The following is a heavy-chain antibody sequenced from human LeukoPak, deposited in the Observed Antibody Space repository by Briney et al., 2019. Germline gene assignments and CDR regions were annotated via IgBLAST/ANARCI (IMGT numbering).Heavy chain of an antibody. Sequence: GGSLSLSCEALGSTLDVFAMTWARKAPGRGLEWVSGISWNSGSIGYADSVKGRFTISRDNAKNSLYLQMNSLRAEDTALYYCAKDSCSGGSCFTDYWGQGTLVTVSS. CDR1: GSTLDVFA. J-gene: IGHJ4*02. V-gene: IGHV3-9*01. CDR2: ISWNSGSI. D-gene: IGHD2-15*01. CDR3: AKDSCSGGSCFTDY.